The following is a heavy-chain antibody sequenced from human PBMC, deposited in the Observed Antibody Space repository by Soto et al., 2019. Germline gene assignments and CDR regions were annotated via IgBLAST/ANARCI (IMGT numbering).Heavy chain of an antibody. Sequence: PSETLSLTCTVSCGSISSSSYYWGWIRQPPGKGLEWIGSIYYSGSTYYNPSLKSRVTISVDTSKNQFSLKLSSVTAADKAVYYCARLSENYDFWSGPNPAALDYWGHGTLVTVS. CDR3: ARLSENYDFWSGPNPAALDY. V-gene: IGHV4-39*01. D-gene: IGHD3-3*01. CDR2: IYYSGST. J-gene: IGHJ4*01. CDR1: CGSISSSSYY.